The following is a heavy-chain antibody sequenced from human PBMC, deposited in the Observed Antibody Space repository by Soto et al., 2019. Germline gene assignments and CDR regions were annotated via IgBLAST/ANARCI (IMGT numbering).Heavy chain of an antibody. J-gene: IGHJ4*02. D-gene: IGHD3-10*01. CDR2: IYPGDSDT. Sequence: GESLKISCKGSGYSFTSYWIGWVRQMPGKGLEWMGIIYPGDSDTRYSPSFQGQVTISADKSISTAYLQWSSLKASDTAMYYCARPHYYGSGSYYENFDYWGQGTLVTVSS. CDR3: ARPHYYGSGSYYENFDY. CDR1: GYSFTSYW. V-gene: IGHV5-51*01.